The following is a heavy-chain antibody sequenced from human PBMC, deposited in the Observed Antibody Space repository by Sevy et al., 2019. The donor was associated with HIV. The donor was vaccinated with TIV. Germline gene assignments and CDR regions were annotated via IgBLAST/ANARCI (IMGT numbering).Heavy chain of an antibody. D-gene: IGHD2-15*01. CDR2: IWYAGSNK. CDR3: ARGLRPYCSGGSYSYFDY. V-gene: IGHV3-33*01. CDR1: GFTFSSYG. J-gene: IGHJ4*02. Sequence: GGSLRLSCAASGFTFSSYGMHWVRQAPGKGLEWVAVIWYAGSNKYYADSVKGRFTISRDNSKNTLYLQMNSLRAEDTAVYYCARGLRPYCSGGSYSYFDYWGQGTLVTVSS.